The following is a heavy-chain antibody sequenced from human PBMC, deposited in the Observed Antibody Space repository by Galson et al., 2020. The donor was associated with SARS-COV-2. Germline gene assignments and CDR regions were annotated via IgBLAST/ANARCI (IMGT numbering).Heavy chain of an antibody. CDR2: ISSSGGT. CDR3: ARMGSTTFSWFGP. CDR1: GDSISCYS. V-gene: IGHV4-4*07. Sequence: SETLSLTCTLSGDSISCYSWNWIRQPAGKGLEWIGLISSSGGTNCHPSLKSRVTMSPDTSQNQFSLKMSSGTAAETAVYYCARMGSTTFSWFGPGGQGTLVTVSS. J-gene: IGHJ5*02. D-gene: IGHD1-26*01.